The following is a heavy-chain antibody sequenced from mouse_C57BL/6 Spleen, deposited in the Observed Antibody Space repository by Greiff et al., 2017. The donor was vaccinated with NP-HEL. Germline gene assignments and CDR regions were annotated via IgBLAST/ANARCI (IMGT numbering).Heavy chain of an antibody. Sequence: VQLQQSGAELARPGASVKMSCKASGYTFTSYTMHWVKQRPGQGLEWIGYINPSSGYTKYNQKFKDKATLTADKSSSTAYMQLSSLTSEDSAVYYGARTYGSSPYAIDYWGQGTSVTVSS. CDR1: GYTFTSYT. V-gene: IGHV1-4*01. CDR3: ARTYGSSPYAIDY. CDR2: INPSSGYT. J-gene: IGHJ4*01. D-gene: IGHD1-1*01.